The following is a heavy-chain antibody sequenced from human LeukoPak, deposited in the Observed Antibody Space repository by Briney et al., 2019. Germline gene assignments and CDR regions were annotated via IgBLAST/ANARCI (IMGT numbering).Heavy chain of an antibody. J-gene: IGHJ1*01. Sequence: SETLSLTCTVSGGPITIYSWTWIRQPAGKGVEWIGRIYTSGSTNYNPSLKSRVTMSVDTSKTQFSLKLSSVTAADTAVYYCATDDVVGSNQHWGQGTLVTVSS. CDR3: ATDDVVGSNQH. CDR1: GGPITIYS. D-gene: IGHD2-15*01. CDR2: IYTSGST. V-gene: IGHV4-4*07.